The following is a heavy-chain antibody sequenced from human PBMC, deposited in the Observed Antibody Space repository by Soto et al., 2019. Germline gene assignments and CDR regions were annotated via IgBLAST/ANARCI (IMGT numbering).Heavy chain of an antibody. V-gene: IGHV4-30-4*08. CDR2: IYYGGST. CDR3: ARSTAGQWVLFDY. D-gene: IGHD6-19*01. J-gene: IGHJ4*02. CDR1: GGSISSGDYY. Sequence: PSETLSLTCTVSGGSISSGDYYWSWIRQHPGKGLEWIGYIYYGGSTYYNPSLKSRVTISVDTSENQFSLKLSSVTAADTAVYYCARSTAGQWVLFDYWGQGAVVTVS.